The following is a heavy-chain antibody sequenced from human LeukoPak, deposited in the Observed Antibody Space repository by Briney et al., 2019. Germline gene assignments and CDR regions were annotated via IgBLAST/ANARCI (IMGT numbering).Heavy chain of an antibody. CDR2: IYYSGST. V-gene: IGHV4-59*12. D-gene: IGHD3-3*01. Sequence: SETLSLTCSVSGGSISSYYWSWIRQPPGKGLEWIGYIYYSGSTNYNPSLKSRVTISVDTSKNQFSLKLSSVTAADTAVYYCARENSRGEWLPDIDYWGQGTLVTVSS. J-gene: IGHJ4*02. CDR3: ARENSRGEWLPDIDY. CDR1: GGSISSYY.